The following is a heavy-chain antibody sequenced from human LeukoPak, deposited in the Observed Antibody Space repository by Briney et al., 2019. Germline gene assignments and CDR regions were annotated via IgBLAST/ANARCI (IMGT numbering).Heavy chain of an antibody. J-gene: IGHJ5*02. CDR1: GGSISSGDYY. CDR2: IYYSGST. V-gene: IGHV4-30-4*08. Sequence: SETLSLTCTVSGGSISSGDYYWSWIRQPPGKGLEWIGYIYYSGSTYYNPSLKSRVTISVDTSKNQFSLKLSSVTAADTAVYYCARRPTDIVATIYETWGQGTLVTVSS. D-gene: IGHD5-12*01. CDR3: ARRPTDIVATIYET.